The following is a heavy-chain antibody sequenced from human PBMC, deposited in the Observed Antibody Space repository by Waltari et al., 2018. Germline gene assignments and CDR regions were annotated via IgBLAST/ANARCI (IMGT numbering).Heavy chain of an antibody. J-gene: IGHJ6*02. V-gene: IGHV1-69*13. CDR3: ARGVVVVVAATPELYYYGMDV. CDR2: IIPIFGTA. D-gene: IGHD2-15*01. CDR1: GGTFSSYA. Sequence: QVQLVQSGAEVKKPGSSVKVSCKASGGTFSSYAISWVRQAPGQGLEWMGGIIPIFGTANYAQKFQGRVTITADESTSTAYMELSSLRSEDTAVYYCARGVVVVVAATPELYYYGMDVWGQGTTVTVSS.